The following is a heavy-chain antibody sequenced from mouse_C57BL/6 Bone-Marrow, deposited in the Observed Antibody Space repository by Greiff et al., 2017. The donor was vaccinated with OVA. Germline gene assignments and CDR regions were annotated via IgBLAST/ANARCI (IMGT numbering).Heavy chain of an antibody. CDR2: INPGSGGT. Sequence: QVQLKESGAELVRPGTSVKVSCKASGYAFTNYLIEWVKQRPGQGLEWIGVINPGSGGTNYNEKFKGKATLTADKSSSTAYMQLSSLTSEDSAVYFCARNATVVATDWYFDVWGTGTTVTVSS. D-gene: IGHD1-1*01. CDR3: ARNATVVATDWYFDV. J-gene: IGHJ1*03. V-gene: IGHV1-54*01. CDR1: GYAFTNYL.